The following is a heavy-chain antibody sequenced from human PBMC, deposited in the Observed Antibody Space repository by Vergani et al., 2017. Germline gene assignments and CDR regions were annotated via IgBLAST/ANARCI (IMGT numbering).Heavy chain of an antibody. V-gene: IGHV1-69*13. CDR2: IIPIFGTA. CDR3: ARDPSASRGYSCPYYFNY. D-gene: IGHD5-12*01. Sequence: QVQLVQSGAEVKKPGSSVKVSCKASGGTFSSYAISWVRQAPGQGLEWMGRIIPIFGTANYAQKFQGRVTITADESTSTAYMELSSLRSEDTAVYYCARDPSASRGYSCPYYFNYWGQGTLVTVSS. CDR1: GGTFSSYA. J-gene: IGHJ4*02.